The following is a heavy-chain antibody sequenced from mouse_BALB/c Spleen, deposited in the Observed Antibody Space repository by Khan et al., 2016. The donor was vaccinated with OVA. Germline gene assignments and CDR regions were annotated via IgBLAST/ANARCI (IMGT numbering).Heavy chain of an antibody. D-gene: IGHD4-1*01. Sequence: EVKLVESGGDLVKPGGSLKLSCAASGFTFSSYSMSWVRQTPDKRLEWVATISSGGDYTYYPDNVKGRFPISRDNAKNTLYLQMSSLKSEDTAMYYCASHLTGSFAYWGQGTLVTVSA. J-gene: IGHJ3*01. CDR2: ISSGGDYT. CDR1: GFTFSSYS. CDR3: ASHLTGSFAY. V-gene: IGHV5-6*01.